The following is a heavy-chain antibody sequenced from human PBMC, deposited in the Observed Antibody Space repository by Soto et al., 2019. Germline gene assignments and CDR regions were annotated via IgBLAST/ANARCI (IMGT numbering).Heavy chain of an antibody. CDR1: GYTFTSYG. Sequence: ASVKVSCKASGYTFTSYGISWVRQAPGQGLEWMGWISAYNGNTNYAQKLQGRVTMTTDTSTSTAYMELRSLRSDDTAVYYCARAYCSSTSCYFAYYYYYMDGWGKGTTVTVSS. CDR2: ISAYNGNT. CDR3: ARAYCSSTSCYFAYYYYYMDG. V-gene: IGHV1-18*01. D-gene: IGHD2-2*01. J-gene: IGHJ6*03.